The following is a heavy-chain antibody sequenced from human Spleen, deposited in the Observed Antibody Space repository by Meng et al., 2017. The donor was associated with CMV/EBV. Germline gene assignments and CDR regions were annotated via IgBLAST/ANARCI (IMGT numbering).Heavy chain of an antibody. D-gene: IGHD3-3*01. Sequence: SETLSLTCTVSGGSISSYYWSWIRQPPGKGLEWIGNIYYSRSTNYNPSLKSRVTISVDTSKNQFSLKLSSVTAADTAVYYCASGNFWSGYYTGTQLEGMDVWGRGTLVTVSS. CDR3: ASGNFWSGYYTGTQLEGMDV. CDR2: IYYSRST. CDR1: GGSISSYY. J-gene: IGHJ2*01. V-gene: IGHV4-59*01.